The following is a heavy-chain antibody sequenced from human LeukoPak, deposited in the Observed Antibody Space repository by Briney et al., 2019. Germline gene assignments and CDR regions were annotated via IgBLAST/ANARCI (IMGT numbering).Heavy chain of an antibody. Sequence: GGSLRLSSAASGFTVSSNYMSWVRQAPGKGLEWVSVIYSGGSTYYADSVKGRFTISRDNSKNTLYLQMNGLRAEDTAVYYCARDKEGAPDYWGQGTLVTVSS. CDR2: IYSGGST. CDR3: ARDKEGAPDY. V-gene: IGHV3-66*01. J-gene: IGHJ4*02. D-gene: IGHD1-26*01. CDR1: GFTVSSNY.